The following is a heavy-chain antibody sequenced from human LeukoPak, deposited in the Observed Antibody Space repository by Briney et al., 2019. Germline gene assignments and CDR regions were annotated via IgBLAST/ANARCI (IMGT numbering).Heavy chain of an antibody. CDR1: GFTFSSYE. J-gene: IGHJ4*02. V-gene: IGHV3-48*03. CDR3: ARVGYSYGLDY. D-gene: IGHD5-18*01. Sequence: GGSLRLSCAASGFTFSSYEMNWVRQAPGKGREWVSYISSSGSTIYYADSVKGRFTISRDKAKNSLYLQMNSLRAEDTAVYYCARVGYSYGLDYWGQGTLVTVSS. CDR2: ISSSGSTI.